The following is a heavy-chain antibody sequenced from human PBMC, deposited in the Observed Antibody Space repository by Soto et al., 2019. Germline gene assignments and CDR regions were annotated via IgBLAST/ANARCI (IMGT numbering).Heavy chain of an antibody. CDR1: GFSFSSYG. J-gene: IGHJ4*02. D-gene: IGHD2-2*01. CDR3: ARDSRGKYQLPADY. V-gene: IGHV3-33*01. CDR2: IWYDGSNK. Sequence: QVQLVESGGGVVQPGRSLRLSCAASGFSFSSYGMRWVRQAPGKGPEWVAVIWYDGSNKYYADSVKGRSTISRDNSKNTLYLQMNSLRADDTAVYYCARDSRGKYQLPADYWGQGTLVTVSS.